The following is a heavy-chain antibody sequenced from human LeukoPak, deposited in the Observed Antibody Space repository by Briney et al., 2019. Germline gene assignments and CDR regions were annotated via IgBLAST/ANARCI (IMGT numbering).Heavy chain of an antibody. D-gene: IGHD3-22*01. J-gene: IGHJ4*02. V-gene: IGHV1-46*03. CDR1: GYTFTSYY. Sequence: ASVKVSCKASGYTFTSYYMHWGRQAPGQGVEWMGIINPSGGSTIYAQKLQGRVTMTRETSTRTVYMELSSLRSEDTAVYYCARGEDSSGYYYDYWGQGTLVTVSS. CDR2: INPSGGST. CDR3: ARGEDSSGYYYDY.